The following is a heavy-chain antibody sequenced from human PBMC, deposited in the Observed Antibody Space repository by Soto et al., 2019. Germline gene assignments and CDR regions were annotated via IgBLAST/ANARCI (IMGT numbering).Heavy chain of an antibody. Sequence: QVQLQESGPGLVKPSETLSLTCTVSGGSISSYYWSWIRQPPGKGLEWIGYIYYSGSTNYNPSLKSRVTISVDTSKNQFSLKLSSVTAADTAVYYCARDRVYYGSGSYRLYYYYGMDVWGQGTTVTVSS. CDR3: ARDRVYYGSGSYRLYYYYGMDV. D-gene: IGHD3-10*01. V-gene: IGHV4-59*01. CDR2: IYYSGST. CDR1: GGSISSYY. J-gene: IGHJ6*02.